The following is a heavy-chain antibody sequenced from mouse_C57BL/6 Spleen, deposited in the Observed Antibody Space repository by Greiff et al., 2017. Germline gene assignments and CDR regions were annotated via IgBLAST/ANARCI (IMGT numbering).Heavy chain of an antibody. CDR3: AKANRDAY. V-gene: IGHV1-55*01. CDR2: IYPGSGST. D-gene: IGHD4-1*01. Sequence: QVQLQQSGAELVKPGASVKMSCKASGYTFTSYWITWVKQRPGQGLEWIGDIYPGSGSTKYNAKFKSKATLTADTSSSTAYLQLSSLTSEDSAVYYGAKANRDAYWGQGTLVTVSA. CDR1: GYTFTSYW. J-gene: IGHJ3*01.